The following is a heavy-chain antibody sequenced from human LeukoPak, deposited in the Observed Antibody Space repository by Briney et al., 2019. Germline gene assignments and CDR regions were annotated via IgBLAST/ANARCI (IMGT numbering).Heavy chain of an antibody. D-gene: IGHD6-13*01. J-gene: IGHJ4*02. V-gene: IGHV3-30*18. Sequence: GGSLRLSCAASGFTFSSYGMHWVRQAPGKGLEWVAVISYDGSNKYYADSVKGRFTISRDNSKNTLYLQMNSLRAEDTAVYYCAKDSSSSPLYYFDYWGQGTLVTVSS. CDR3: AKDSSSSPLYYFDY. CDR2: ISYDGSNK. CDR1: GFTFSSYG.